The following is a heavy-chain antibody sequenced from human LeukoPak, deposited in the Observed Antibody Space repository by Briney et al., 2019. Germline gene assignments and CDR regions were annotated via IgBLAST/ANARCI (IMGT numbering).Heavy chain of an antibody. V-gene: IGHV4-4*02. J-gene: IGHJ6*02. CDR2: IYHSGST. CDR3: ARLRIAAAGTGTYYYGMDV. D-gene: IGHD6-13*01. Sequence: SETLSLTCAVSGGSISSSNWWSWVRQPPGKGLEWIGEIYHSGSTNYNPSLKSRVTISVDKSKNQFSLKLSSVTAADTAVYYCARLRIAAAGTGTYYYGMDVWGQGATVTVSS. CDR1: GGSISSSNW.